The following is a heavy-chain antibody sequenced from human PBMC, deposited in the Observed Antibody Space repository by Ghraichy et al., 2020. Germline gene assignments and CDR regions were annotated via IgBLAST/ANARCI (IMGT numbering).Heavy chain of an antibody. Sequence: SETLSLTCTVSGYSISSGYYWGWIRQPPGKGLEWIGSIYHSGSTYYNPSLKSRVTISVDTSKNQFSLKLSSVTAADTAVYYCARDWGIVGATEPIDYWGQGTLVTVSS. J-gene: IGHJ4*02. CDR1: GYSISSGYY. CDR2: IYHSGST. CDR3: ARDWGIVGATEPIDY. D-gene: IGHD1-26*01. V-gene: IGHV4-38-2*02.